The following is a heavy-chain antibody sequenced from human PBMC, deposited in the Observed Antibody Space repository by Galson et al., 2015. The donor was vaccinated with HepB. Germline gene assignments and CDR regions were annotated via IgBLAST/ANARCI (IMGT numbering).Heavy chain of an antibody. CDR2: ISAHTGNS. Sequence: SVKVFCKASGYSIFTYGFTWVRQAPGQGLEWMGWISAHTGNSNHAQKLQGRFTMTTDTSTNTGYMELRDLRSDDTAVYYCAKDHASSSGHPDYWGQGTLVTVSS. V-gene: IGHV1-18*01. J-gene: IGHJ4*02. D-gene: IGHD3-22*01. CDR3: AKDHASSSGHPDY. CDR1: GYSIFTYG.